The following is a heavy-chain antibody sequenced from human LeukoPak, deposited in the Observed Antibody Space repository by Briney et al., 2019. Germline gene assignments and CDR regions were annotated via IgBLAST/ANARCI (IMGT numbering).Heavy chain of an antibody. CDR3: ARDAYNYGYYFDY. J-gene: IGHJ4*02. D-gene: IGHD5-18*01. CDR1: GGSFSGYY. Sequence: SETLSLTCAVYGGSFSGYYWSWIRQPPGKGLEWIGEINHSGSTNYNPSLKSRVTISVDTSKDQFSLKLSSVTAADTAVYYCARDAYNYGYYFDYWGQGTLVTVSS. V-gene: IGHV4-34*01. CDR2: INHSGST.